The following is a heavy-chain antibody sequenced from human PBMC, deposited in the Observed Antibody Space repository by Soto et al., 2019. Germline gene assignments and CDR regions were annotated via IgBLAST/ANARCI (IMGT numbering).Heavy chain of an antibody. CDR2: IIPIFGTA. CDR1: GGTFSSYA. Sequence: QVQLVQSGAEVKKPGSSVKVSCKASGGTFSSYAISWVRQAPGQGLEWMGGIIPIFGTANYAQKFQGRVTITADELTNXAYMELSSLRSEDTAVYYCAREEDVYSSSWYSFDYWGQGTLVTVSS. J-gene: IGHJ4*02. V-gene: IGHV1-69*12. CDR3: AREEDVYSSSWYSFDY. D-gene: IGHD6-13*01.